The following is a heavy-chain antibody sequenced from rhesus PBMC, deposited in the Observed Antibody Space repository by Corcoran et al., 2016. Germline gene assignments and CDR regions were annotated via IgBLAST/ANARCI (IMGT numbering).Heavy chain of an antibody. CDR3: ARQVGGVY. CDR1: GASISSNY. D-gene: IGHD3-34*01. CDR2: IGGSNGNT. J-gene: IGHJ4*01. V-gene: IGHV4-165*01. Sequence: QVQLPESGPGLVKPSETLPLTCAVSGASISSNYWSWIRQPPGQGLEWIGYIGGSNGNTYYNPSLRSRVTISTDTSKNQFSLKLNSVTAADTAVYYCARQVGGVYWGQGVLVTVSS.